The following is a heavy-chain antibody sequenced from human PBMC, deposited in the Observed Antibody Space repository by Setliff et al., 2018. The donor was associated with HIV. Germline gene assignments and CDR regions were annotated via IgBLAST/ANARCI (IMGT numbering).Heavy chain of an antibody. CDR3: ARGLGIAAAGSRRQDNWFDP. D-gene: IGHD6-13*01. CDR2: INHSGST. CDR1: GGSFSGYY. V-gene: IGHV4-34*01. Sequence: PSETLSLTCAVYGGSFSGYYWSWIRQPPGKGLEWIGEINHSGSTNYNPSLKSRVTKSVDTSKNQFSLRLSSVTAADTAMYYCARGLGIAAAGSRRQDNWFDPWGQGTLVTVSS. J-gene: IGHJ5*02.